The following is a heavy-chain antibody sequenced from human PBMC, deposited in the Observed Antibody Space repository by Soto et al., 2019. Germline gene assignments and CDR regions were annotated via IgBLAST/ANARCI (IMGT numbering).Heavy chain of an antibody. J-gene: IGHJ5*02. CDR2: ISSSSST. V-gene: IGHV3-48*02. CDR1: GFTFGGNS. Sequence: EVQVVESGGGLVQPGGSLRLSCAASGFTFGGNSMNWVRQAPGKGLEWISYISSSSSTIYADSVKGRFTISRDNAKNSLYLQMNSLRDEDTAVYYCARVIWSGHLTSDLWGQGTLVTVSS. D-gene: IGHD3-3*01. CDR3: ARVIWSGHLTSDL.